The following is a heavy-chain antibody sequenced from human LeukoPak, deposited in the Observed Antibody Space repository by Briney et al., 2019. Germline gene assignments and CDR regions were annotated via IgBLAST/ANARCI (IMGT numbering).Heavy chain of an antibody. J-gene: IGHJ6*03. Sequence: PGGSLRLSCAASGFTFSSYEMNWVRQAPGKGLEWVSYISSSGSTIYYADSVKGRFTISRDNAKNSLYLQMNSLRAEDTAVYYCARERSSRFGELWGPDYYYYYYMDVWGKGTTVTVSS. CDR1: GFTFSSYE. D-gene: IGHD3-10*01. CDR3: ARERSSRFGELWGPDYYYYYYMDV. V-gene: IGHV3-48*03. CDR2: ISSSGSTI.